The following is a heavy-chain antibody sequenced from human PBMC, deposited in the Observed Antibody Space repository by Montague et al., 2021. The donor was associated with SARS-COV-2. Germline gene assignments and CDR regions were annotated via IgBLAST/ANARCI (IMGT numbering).Heavy chain of an antibody. V-gene: IGHV4-34*01. D-gene: IGHD3-10*01. J-gene: IGHJ6*02. CDR1: GGSFTENF. CDR3: ARGRSTGVRGVIFTSYYYYYYGIDV. CDR2: INHSGTS. Sequence: SETLSLTCAVYGGSFTENFWTWIRQPPGKGLEWIGEINHSGTSNYNASLRSRVTISIDTAKNQFSLRLSALAVADTAVYYCARGRSTGVRGVIFTSYYYYYYGIDVWGQGTTVTVSS.